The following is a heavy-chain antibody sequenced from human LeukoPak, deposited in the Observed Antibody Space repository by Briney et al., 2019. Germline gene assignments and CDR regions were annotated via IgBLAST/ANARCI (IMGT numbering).Heavy chain of an antibody. CDR2: ISGSGGTT. D-gene: IGHD4-17*01. CDR3: AKNYGDYWTYYYYYMDV. Sequence: GGSLRLSCAASGFTFSSYAMSWVRQDPGKGLEWVSAISGSGGTTYYADSVKGRFTISRDNSKTTLYLQMNSLRAEDTAIYYCAKNYGDYWTYYYYYMDVWGRGTTVTVSS. J-gene: IGHJ6*03. CDR1: GFTFSSYA. V-gene: IGHV3-23*01.